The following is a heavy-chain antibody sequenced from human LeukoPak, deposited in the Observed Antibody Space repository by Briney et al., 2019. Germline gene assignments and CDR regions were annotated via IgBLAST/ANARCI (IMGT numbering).Heavy chain of an antibody. D-gene: IGHD2-2*01. CDR3: AKDLGYCSSTSCSRGAFDI. CDR2: IRYDGSNK. J-gene: IGHJ3*02. Sequence: GGSLRLSCAASGFTFSSYGMHWVRQAPGKGLEWVAFIRYDGSNKYYADSVKGRFTISRDNSKNTLYLQMNSLRAEDTAVYYCAKDLGYCSSTSCSRGAFDIWGQGTMVTVSS. CDR1: GFTFSSYG. V-gene: IGHV3-30*02.